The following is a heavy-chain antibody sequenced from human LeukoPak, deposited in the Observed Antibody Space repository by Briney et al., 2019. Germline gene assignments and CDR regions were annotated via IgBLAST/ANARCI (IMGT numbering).Heavy chain of an antibody. Sequence: QPGGSLRLSCAASGFTFSTYSMNWVRQAPGKGLEWVSYISSSSSTIYYADSVKGRFTISRDNSKNTLYLQMNSLRAEDTAVYYCAKDLSSSSSLGRPYWGQGTLVTVSS. CDR2: ISSSSSTI. CDR3: AKDLSSSSSLGRPY. CDR1: GFTFSTYS. V-gene: IGHV3-48*01. D-gene: IGHD6-6*01. J-gene: IGHJ4*02.